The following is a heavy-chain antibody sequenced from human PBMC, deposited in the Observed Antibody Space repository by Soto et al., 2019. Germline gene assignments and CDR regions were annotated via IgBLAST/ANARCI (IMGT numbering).Heavy chain of an antibody. J-gene: IGHJ5*02. CDR1: GYTFTSYG. Sequence: QVQLVQSGAEVKKPGASVKVSCKASGYTFTSYGISWVRQAPGQGLEWMGWISAYNGNTNYAQKLQGRVTMTTDTSTSTAYMELRSLRSDDTAVYYCARVPPDYARPGIAAAGTNWFDPWGQGTLVTVSS. CDR3: ARVPPDYARPGIAAAGTNWFDP. V-gene: IGHV1-18*01. CDR2: ISAYNGNT. D-gene: IGHD6-13*01.